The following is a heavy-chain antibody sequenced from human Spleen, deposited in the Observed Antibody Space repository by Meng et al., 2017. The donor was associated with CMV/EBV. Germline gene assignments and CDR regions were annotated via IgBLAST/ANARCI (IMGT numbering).Heavy chain of an antibody. D-gene: IGHD6-19*01. Sequence: GGSLRLSCEVSGFTVSSKYMHWVRQSPEKGLEWVSVIYRGGNTYYGDSVKGRFTISRDNSKNTLYLQMNSLRGEDTAVYYCARDLGGWDAEYFQQWGQGTLVTVSS. CDR3: ARDLGGWDAEYFQQ. CDR2: IYRGGNT. V-gene: IGHV3-53*01. J-gene: IGHJ1*01. CDR1: GFTVSSKY.